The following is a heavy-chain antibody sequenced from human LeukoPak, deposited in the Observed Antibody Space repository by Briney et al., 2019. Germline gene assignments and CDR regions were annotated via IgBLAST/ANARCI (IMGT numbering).Heavy chain of an antibody. CDR2: ISSSGSTI. Sequence: GGSLRLSCAASGFTFSSYEMNWVRQAPGKGLEWVSYISSSGSTIYYADSVKGRFTISRDNAKNSLYLQMNSLRAEDTAVYYCARYGSGSSFDYWGRGTLVTVSS. V-gene: IGHV3-48*03. CDR1: GFTFSSYE. J-gene: IGHJ4*02. D-gene: IGHD3-10*01. CDR3: ARYGSGSSFDY.